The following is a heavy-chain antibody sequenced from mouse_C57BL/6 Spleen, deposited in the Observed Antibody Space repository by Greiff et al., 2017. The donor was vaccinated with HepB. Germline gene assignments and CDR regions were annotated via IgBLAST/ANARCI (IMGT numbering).Heavy chain of an antibody. J-gene: IGHJ3*01. Sequence: QVQLQQPGAELVKPGASVKLSCKASGYTFTSYWMQWVKQRPGQGLEWIGEIDPSDSDTNYNQKFKGKATLTVDKSSSTAYMQLSSLTSEDAAVYYGTRVVGLGQYWFAYWGQGTSVTVS. D-gene: IGHD1-1*02. CDR2: IDPSDSDT. CDR1: GYTFTSYW. CDR3: TRVVGLGQYWFAY. V-gene: IGHV1-50*01.